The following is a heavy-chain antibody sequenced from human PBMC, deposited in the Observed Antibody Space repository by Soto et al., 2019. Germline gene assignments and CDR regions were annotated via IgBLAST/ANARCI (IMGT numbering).Heavy chain of an antibody. CDR1: GGSINNYY. CDR2: IYYRGGT. V-gene: IGHV4-59*01. J-gene: IGHJ5*02. CDR3: AREMGVRYPFDP. Sequence: PSEILSLTCTVSGGSINNYYWSWIRQPPGKGLEWIGYIYYRGGTDYNPSLKSRVTISVDTSKNQFSLKLSSVTAADTAMYYCAREMGVRYPFDPWGQGALVTVSS. D-gene: IGHD3-9*01.